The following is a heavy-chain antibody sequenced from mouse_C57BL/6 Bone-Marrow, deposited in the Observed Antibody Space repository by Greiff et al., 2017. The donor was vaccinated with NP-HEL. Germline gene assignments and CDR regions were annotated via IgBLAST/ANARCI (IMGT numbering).Heavy chain of an antibody. CDR2: IWSDGST. Sequence: QVQLQQSGPGLVAPSQSLSITCTVSGFSLTSYGVHWVRQPPGKGLEWLVVIWSDGSTTYNSALKSRLSISKDNSKSQVFLKMNSLQTDDTAMYYCARHDYYGSSYGFAYWGQGTLVTVSA. CDR1: GFSLTSYG. CDR3: ARHDYYGSSYGFAY. V-gene: IGHV2-6-1*01. J-gene: IGHJ3*01. D-gene: IGHD1-1*01.